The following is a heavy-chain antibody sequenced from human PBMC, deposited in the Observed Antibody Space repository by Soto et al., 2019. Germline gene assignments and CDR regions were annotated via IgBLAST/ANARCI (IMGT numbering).Heavy chain of an antibody. CDR1: GGTFSSYA. CDR3: ARHEQSISPGSNYYGMDV. V-gene: IGHV1-69*06. D-gene: IGHD3-3*02. Sequence: SVKVSCKASGGTFSSYAISWVRQAPGQGLEWMGGIIPIFGTANYAQKFQGRVTITADKSISTAYLQWSSLKASDTAMYYCARHEQSISPGSNYYGMDVWGQGTTVTVSS. CDR2: IIPIFGTA. J-gene: IGHJ6*02.